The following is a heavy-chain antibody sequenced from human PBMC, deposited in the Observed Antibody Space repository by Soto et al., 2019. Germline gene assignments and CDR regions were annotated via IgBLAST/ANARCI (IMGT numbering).Heavy chain of an antibody. CDR1: GFTFSDSA. J-gene: IGHJ4*02. CDR2: IKPDGSEK. V-gene: IGHV3-7*04. CDR3: ARENYFDY. Sequence: GGSLRLSCAASGFTFSDSAIHWVRQTPEKGLEWVANIKPDGSEKYYVDSVKGRFTISRDNAKNSLYLQMNSLRAEDTAVYYCARENYFDYWGQGTLVT.